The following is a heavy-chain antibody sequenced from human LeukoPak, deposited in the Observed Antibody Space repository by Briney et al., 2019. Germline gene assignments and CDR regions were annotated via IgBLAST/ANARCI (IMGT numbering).Heavy chain of an antibody. V-gene: IGHV1-2*02. CDR1: GYTFTGYY. CDR3: ARRLEDFWSGYLTPNSAFDI. J-gene: IGHJ3*02. D-gene: IGHD3-3*01. CDR2: INPNSGGT. Sequence: DSVTVSCTASGYTFTGYYMNWVRQAPGQGLEWMGWINPNSGGTNYAQKFQDRVTIARDQSISTAYMELSRLRSDDTAVYYCARRLEDFWSGYLTPNSAFDIWGQGTMVTVSS.